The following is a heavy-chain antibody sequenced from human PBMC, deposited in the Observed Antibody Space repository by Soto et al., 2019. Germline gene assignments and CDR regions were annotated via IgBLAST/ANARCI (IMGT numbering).Heavy chain of an antibody. J-gene: IGHJ4*02. CDR2: IFHSGST. Sequence: SETLSLTCVVSGVSINSSQWWSWVRQPPGKGLEWIGEIFHSGSTNYNPSLKTRLSMSVDRSKNQFTLRLTSVTAADTAVYFCATESGSTYGYFDHWGQGTQVTVSS. CDR1: GVSINSSQW. D-gene: IGHD5-18*01. V-gene: IGHV4-4*02. CDR3: ATESGSTYGYFDH.